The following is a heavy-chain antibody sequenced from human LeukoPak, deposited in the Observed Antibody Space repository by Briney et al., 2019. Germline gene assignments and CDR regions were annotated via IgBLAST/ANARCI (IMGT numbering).Heavy chain of an antibody. J-gene: IGHJ4*02. V-gene: IGHV4-34*01. CDR2: INHSGTT. D-gene: IGHD3/OR15-3a*01. Sequence: KPSETLSLTCAVYGGSFSDHYWNWIRQPPGKGLEWIGEINHSGTTNYNASLKSRVTISVDTSKNHFSLKLNSMTAANQVVYKLARKASHFNFGLRAIDYWGQGNLVTVSS. CDR3: ARKASHFNFGLRAIDY. CDR1: GGSFSDHY.